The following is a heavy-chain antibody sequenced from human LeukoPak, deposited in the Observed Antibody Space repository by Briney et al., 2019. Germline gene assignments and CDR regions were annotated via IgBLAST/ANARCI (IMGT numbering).Heavy chain of an antibody. Sequence: GGSLRLSCAVSGFTVSSNYMSWVRQAPGEGLEWVSVIYSGGSTYYADSVKGRFTISRDNSKNTLYHQMNSLRAEDTAVYYCARVSDGYNLLDYWGQGTLVTVSS. CDR3: ARVSDGYNLLDY. V-gene: IGHV3-66*02. CDR2: IYSGGST. J-gene: IGHJ4*02. D-gene: IGHD5-24*01. CDR1: GFTVSSNY.